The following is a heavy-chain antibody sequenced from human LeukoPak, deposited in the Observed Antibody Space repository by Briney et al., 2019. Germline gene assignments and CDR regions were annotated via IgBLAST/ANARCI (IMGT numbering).Heavy chain of an antibody. CDR3: AKGIQWELPLEY. V-gene: IGHV3-23*01. CDR1: GFTFRNYA. J-gene: IGHJ4*02. D-gene: IGHD1-26*01. Sequence: PGGSLRLSCAASGFTFRNYAMSWVRQAPGKGLEWVSVISGRGDKTYYAGSAKGRLTISRDNSKNTLYLQMNSLRDVDTAIYYCAKGIQWELPLEYWGRGTLVTVSS. CDR2: ISGRGDKT.